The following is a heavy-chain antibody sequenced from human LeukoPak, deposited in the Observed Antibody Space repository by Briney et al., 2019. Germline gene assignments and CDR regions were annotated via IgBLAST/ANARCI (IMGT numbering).Heavy chain of an antibody. CDR3: ARATSNCFDY. Sequence: GGSLRLSCVASGFSFSDYSMNWVRQAPGKGLEWVSSINSRSNDIYYADSVKGRFTISRDNAKNSLYLQMNSLRAEDTAVYYCARATSNCFDYWGQGTLVTVSS. CDR1: GFSFSDYS. CDR2: INSRSNDI. J-gene: IGHJ4*02. D-gene: IGHD7-27*01. V-gene: IGHV3-21*06.